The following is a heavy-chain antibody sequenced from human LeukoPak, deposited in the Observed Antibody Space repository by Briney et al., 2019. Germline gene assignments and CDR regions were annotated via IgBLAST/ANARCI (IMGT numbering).Heavy chain of an antibody. D-gene: IGHD3-3*01. V-gene: IGHV1-69*05. CDR2: IIPIFGTA. CDR1: GGTFSSYA. Sequence: SVKVSCKASGGTFSSYAISWVRQAPGQGLEWMGGIIPIFGTANYAQKFQGRVTITTDESTSTAYMELSSLRSEDTAVYYCAREVRGYYDFWSGSSWFDPWGQGTLVTVSS. CDR3: AREVRGYYDFWSGSSWFDP. J-gene: IGHJ5*02.